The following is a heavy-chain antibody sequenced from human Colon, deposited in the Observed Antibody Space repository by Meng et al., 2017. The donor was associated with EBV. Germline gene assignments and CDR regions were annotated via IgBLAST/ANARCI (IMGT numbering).Heavy chain of an antibody. Sequence: QVHPLESGAEVKKPGASVRVSCEASGYTFASYGISWLRQAPGQGLEWMGWFVNNVDTYSAQKFQGRVTMTTDTHTSTAFMELRSLRSDDTAVYYCARGTPGRSYSDYWGQGTLVTVSS. CDR2: FVNNVDT. V-gene: IGHV1-18*01. CDR3: ARGTPGRSYSDY. J-gene: IGHJ4*02. D-gene: IGHD3-10*01. CDR1: GYTFASYG.